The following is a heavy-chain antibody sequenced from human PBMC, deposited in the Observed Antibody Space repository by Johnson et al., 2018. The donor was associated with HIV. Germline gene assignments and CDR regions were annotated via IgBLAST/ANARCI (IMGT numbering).Heavy chain of an antibody. CDR1: GSTFSSYA. Sequence: VQLVESGGGLLKPGGSLRLSCPASGSTFSSYAMSWVRQAPGKGLEWVPAISGSGGSTYYADSVKGRFTISRDNSKNTLYVQMNSLRAEDTAVYYCAREGQEFNDAFDIWGQGTMVTVSS. CDR2: ISGSGGST. J-gene: IGHJ3*02. V-gene: IGHV3-23*04. CDR3: AREGQEFNDAFDI. D-gene: IGHD3-10*01.